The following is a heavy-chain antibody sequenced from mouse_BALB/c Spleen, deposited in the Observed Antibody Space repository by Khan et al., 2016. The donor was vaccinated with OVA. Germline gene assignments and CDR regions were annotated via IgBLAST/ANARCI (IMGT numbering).Heavy chain of an antibody. V-gene: IGHV1S136*01. CDR3: ARRDYFGSSSFAY. CDR1: GYTFTSYV. D-gene: IGHD1-1*01. CDR2: INPYNDGT. J-gene: IGHJ3*01. Sequence: EVELVESGPELVKPGASVKMSCKASGYTFTSYVMHWVKQKPGQGLEWIGYINPYNDGTKYNEKFKGKATLTSDKSSSTAYMELRSLTSEDSAVYDCARRDYFGSSSFAYWGQGTLVTVSA.